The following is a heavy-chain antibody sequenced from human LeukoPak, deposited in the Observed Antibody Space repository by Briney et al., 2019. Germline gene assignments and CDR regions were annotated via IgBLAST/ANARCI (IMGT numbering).Heavy chain of an antibody. CDR2: LFSSGST. CDR1: GASISTYN. Sequence: SETLSLTCTVSGASISTYNWNWIRQPPGKGLEWLGCLFSSGSTNYNPSLKSRVTISVDTSKNQFSLKLSSVTAADTAVYYCARHYYSGSGSYRPFDYWGQGTLVTVSS. D-gene: IGHD3-10*01. J-gene: IGHJ4*02. CDR3: ARHYYSGSGSYRPFDY. V-gene: IGHV4-59*08.